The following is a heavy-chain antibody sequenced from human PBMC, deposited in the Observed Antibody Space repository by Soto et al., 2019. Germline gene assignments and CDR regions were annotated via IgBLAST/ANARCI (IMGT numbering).Heavy chain of an antibody. CDR3: ARGDIHGSSWYFWFDP. J-gene: IGHJ5*02. D-gene: IGHD6-13*01. CDR2: IIPLFGTT. Sequence: SVKVSCKASGGTFSTYSINWVRQAPGQGLEWMGGIIPLFGTTNYAQKFKGRVTITADESTSTAYMELSSLRAEDAAVYYCARGDIHGSSWYFWFDPWGQGTLVTVSS. CDR1: GGTFSTYS. V-gene: IGHV1-69*13.